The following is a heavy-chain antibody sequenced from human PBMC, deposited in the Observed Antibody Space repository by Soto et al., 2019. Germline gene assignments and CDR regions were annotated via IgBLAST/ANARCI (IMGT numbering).Heavy chain of an antibody. D-gene: IGHD5-18*01. CDR2: IAYDGSNA. CDR1: GFTFRNHA. J-gene: IGHJ3*02. CDR3: ARDQPQTPYGYGFAFDI. Sequence: GGSLRLSCAASGFTFRNHAMHWVRQAPGKGLECLAVIAYDGSNAFYRDSVKGRFTISRDNSKNTLYLHMNSLRSEDTGVYYCARDQPQTPYGYGFAFDIWGQGTMVTVSS. V-gene: IGHV3-30-3*01.